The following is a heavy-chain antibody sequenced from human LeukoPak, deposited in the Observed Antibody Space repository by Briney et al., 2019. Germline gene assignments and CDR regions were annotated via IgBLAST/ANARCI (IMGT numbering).Heavy chain of an antibody. V-gene: IGHV4-61*02. CDR1: GGSISSGSYY. Sequence: SQTLSLTCTVSGGSISSGSYYWSWIRQPAGQGLEYIGRMYTSGSTNYNPSLKSRVTISVDTSKNQFSLKLSSVTAADTAMYYCAREVADYGGYYYYHYMDVWGKGTTVTISS. CDR2: MYTSGST. D-gene: IGHD4-23*01. J-gene: IGHJ6*03. CDR3: AREVADYGGYYYYHYMDV.